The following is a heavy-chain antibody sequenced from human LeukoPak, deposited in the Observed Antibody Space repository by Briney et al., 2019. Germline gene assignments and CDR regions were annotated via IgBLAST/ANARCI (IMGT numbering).Heavy chain of an antibody. V-gene: IGHV1-69*05. Sequence: GSSVKVSCKASGGTFSSHGFSWVRQAPGQGLEWVGGIIPIFGATNYAQKFQGRVTITTDDSTSTGYMELSSLRSEDTAVYYCAWGRFLEWLPDYWGQGTLVTVSS. J-gene: IGHJ4*02. CDR3: AWGRFLEWLPDY. CDR2: IIPIFGAT. CDR1: GGTFSSHG. D-gene: IGHD3-3*01.